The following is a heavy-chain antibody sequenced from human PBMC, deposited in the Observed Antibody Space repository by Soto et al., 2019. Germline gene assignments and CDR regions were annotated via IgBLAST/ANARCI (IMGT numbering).Heavy chain of an antibody. Sequence: ASVKVSCEASGYTFTSYGISWVRRAPGEGLEWMGWISAYNGNTNYAQKLQGRVTMTTGTSTSTAYMELRSLRSDDTAVYYCARESMGYYGSGTLYYYYGMDVWGQGTTVTVS. V-gene: IGHV1-18*01. CDR3: ARESMGYYGSGTLYYYYGMDV. J-gene: IGHJ6*02. D-gene: IGHD3-10*01. CDR2: ISAYNGNT. CDR1: GYTFTSYG.